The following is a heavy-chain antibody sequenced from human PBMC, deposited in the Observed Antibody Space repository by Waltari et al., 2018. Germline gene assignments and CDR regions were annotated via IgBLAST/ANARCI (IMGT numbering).Heavy chain of an antibody. Sequence: QLQLQESGPGLVKPSETLSLTCTVSGGSISSSSYYWGWIRQPPGKGLEWIGSIYYSGITDYNPSLKSRVTISVDTSKNQFSLKLSSVTAADTAVYYCARHVSDRGGYSYGTTLDNWFDPWGQGTLVTVSS. CDR1: GGSISSSSYY. V-gene: IGHV4-39*01. CDR2: IYYSGIT. CDR3: ARHVSDRGGYSYGTTLDNWFDP. J-gene: IGHJ5*02. D-gene: IGHD5-18*01.